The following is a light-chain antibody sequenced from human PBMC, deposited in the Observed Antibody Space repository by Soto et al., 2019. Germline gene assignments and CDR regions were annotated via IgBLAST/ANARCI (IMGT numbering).Light chain of an antibody. CDR2: EVT. CDR1: SSDIGASTY. V-gene: IGLV2-8*01. Sequence: QSALSQPPSASGSRGQSVTISCTGTSSDIGASTYVSWYQQHPGRAPNLIVYEVTKLPSGVPDLFSGSKSGDTASLTVSGLQADDEADYYCSSSAGNNNMVFGGGTKRTFL. CDR3: SSSAGNNNMV. J-gene: IGLJ2*01.